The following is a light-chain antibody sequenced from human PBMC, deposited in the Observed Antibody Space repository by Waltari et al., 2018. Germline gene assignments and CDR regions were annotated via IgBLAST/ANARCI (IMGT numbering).Light chain of an antibody. Sequence: FILTQPPSVSESPGKTVTLSCTRTSRSIARTYVQWYQQRPGSSPTTVTYESNKRPAGVPDRFSGSIDSSSNSASLTISGLKTEDEADYDCQSSDRSSVVFGGGTKLTVL. CDR3: QSSDRSSVV. V-gene: IGLV6-57*01. J-gene: IGLJ2*01. CDR2: ESN. CDR1: SRSIARTY.